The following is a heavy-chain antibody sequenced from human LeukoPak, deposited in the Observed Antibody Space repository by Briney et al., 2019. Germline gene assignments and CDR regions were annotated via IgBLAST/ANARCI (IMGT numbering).Heavy chain of an antibody. CDR1: GYTFTSYG. D-gene: IGHD2-15*01. CDR2: TSDYNGNT. V-gene: IGHV1-18*01. CDR3: ARGGSGYCSGGSCYYYYYGMDV. J-gene: IGHJ6*02. Sequence: ASVKVSCKASGYTFTSYGISWVRQAPGQGLEWMGRTSDYNGNTNYAQELQGRVTMTTDTSTSTAYMELRSLRSDDTAVYYCARGGSGYCSGGSCYYYYYGMDVWGQGTTVTVSS.